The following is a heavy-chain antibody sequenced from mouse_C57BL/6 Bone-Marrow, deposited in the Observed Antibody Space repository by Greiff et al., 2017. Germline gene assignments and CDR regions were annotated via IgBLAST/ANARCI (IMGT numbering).Heavy chain of an antibody. CDR2: IWSGGST. Sequence: QVHVKQSGPGLVQPSQSLSITCTVSGFSLTSYGVHWVRQSPGKGLEWLGVIWSGGSTDYNAAFISRLSISKDNSKSQVFFKMNSRQADDTAIYYCARPFYYGNPFAYWGQGTLVTVSA. CDR3: ARPFYYGNPFAY. J-gene: IGHJ3*01. D-gene: IGHD2-1*01. CDR1: GFSLTSYG. V-gene: IGHV2-2*01.